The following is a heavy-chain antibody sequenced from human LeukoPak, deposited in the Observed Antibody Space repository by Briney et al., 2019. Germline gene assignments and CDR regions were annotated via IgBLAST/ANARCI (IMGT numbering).Heavy chain of an antibody. CDR3: ARYSTVKSHGSYYYGMDV. V-gene: IGHV1-2*02. D-gene: IGHD4-11*01. J-gene: IGHJ6*02. CDR2: INPNSGGT. CDR1: GYTFTGYY. Sequence: ASVKVSCKASGYTFTGYYMHWVRQAPGQGLEWMGWINPNSGGTNYAQKFQGRVTMTRDTSISTAYVELSRLRSDDTAVYYCARYSTVKSHGSYYYGMDVWGQGTTVTVSS.